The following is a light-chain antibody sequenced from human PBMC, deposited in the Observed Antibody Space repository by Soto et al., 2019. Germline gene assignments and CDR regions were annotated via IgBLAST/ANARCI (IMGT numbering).Light chain of an antibody. CDR2: AAS. J-gene: IGKJ2*01. V-gene: IGKV1-39*01. Sequence: DIQMTQSPSSLSASVGDRVTITCRASQSITGFLNWYQQKPGKAPKLLIYAASSLQSGVPSRFSGGGFRTEFTLTVSNLQPEDSATYYCLQTYNSPYAFGQGTKLEIK. CDR1: QSITGF. CDR3: LQTYNSPYA.